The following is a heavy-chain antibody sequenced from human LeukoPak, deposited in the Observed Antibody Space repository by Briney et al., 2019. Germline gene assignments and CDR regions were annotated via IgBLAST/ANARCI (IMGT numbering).Heavy chain of an antibody. D-gene: IGHD6-13*01. CDR3: AKVSAAGPPYFDY. Sequence: PGRSLRLSCAASGFTFDDYAMHWVRQAPGKGLEWVSGISWNSGSIGYADSVKGRFTISRDNAKNSLYLQMNSLRAEDTALYYCAKVSAAGPPYFDYWGQGTLVTVSS. V-gene: IGHV3-9*01. CDR2: ISWNSGSI. CDR1: GFTFDDYA. J-gene: IGHJ4*02.